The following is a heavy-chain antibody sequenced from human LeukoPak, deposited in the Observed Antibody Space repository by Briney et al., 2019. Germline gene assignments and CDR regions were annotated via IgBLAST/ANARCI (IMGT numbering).Heavy chain of an antibody. D-gene: IGHD1-7*01. V-gene: IGHV3-7*01. CDR1: GFTFISHW. J-gene: IGHJ4*02. CDR2: IGPEGSEE. CDR3: ARLLGTVTTYDY. Sequence: GGSLRLSCAASGFTFISHWMSWVRQAPGKGLEWVASIGPEGSEEYYMDSVKGRFTISRDNAKNSLYLQMNSLRAEDTAVYYCARLLGTVTTYDYWGQGTLVTVSS.